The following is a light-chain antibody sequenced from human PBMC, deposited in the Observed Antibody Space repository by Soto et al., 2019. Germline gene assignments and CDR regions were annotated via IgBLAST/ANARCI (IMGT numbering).Light chain of an antibody. V-gene: IGLV1-40*01. J-gene: IGLJ2*01. CDR3: CSYAGSNTLI. Sequence: QSVLTQPPSVSGAPGQRVTISCTGSSSNIGAGYDVHWYQQLPGTAPKLLIYGNSNRPSGVPDRFSGSKSGTSASLAITGLQAEDEADYYCCSYAGSNTLIFGGGTQLTVL. CDR2: GNS. CDR1: SSNIGAGYD.